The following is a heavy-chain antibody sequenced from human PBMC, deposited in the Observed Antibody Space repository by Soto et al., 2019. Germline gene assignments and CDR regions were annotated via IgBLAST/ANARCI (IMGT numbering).Heavy chain of an antibody. CDR1: GFTFSSYG. D-gene: IGHD1-1*01. J-gene: IGHJ4*02. Sequence: QVQLVESGGGVVQPGRSLRLSCAASGFTFSSYGMHWVRQAPGKGLEWVAVIWYDGSNKYYADSVKGRFTISRDNSKNTLYLQMNSLRAEDTAVYYCARDDDNWNEYYFDYWGQGTLVTVSS. CDR3: ARDDDNWNEYYFDY. CDR2: IWYDGSNK. V-gene: IGHV3-33*01.